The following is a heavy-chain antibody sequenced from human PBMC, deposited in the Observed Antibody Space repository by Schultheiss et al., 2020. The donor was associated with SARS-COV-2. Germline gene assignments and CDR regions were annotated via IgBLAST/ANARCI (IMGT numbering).Heavy chain of an antibody. Sequence: GGSLRLSCAASGFTFSSYAMHWVRQAPGKGLEWVSAISGSGGSTYYADSVKGRFTISRDNSKNTLYLQMNSLRAEDTAVYYCAKSLAVAGTFDYWGQGTLVTVSS. D-gene: IGHD6-19*01. V-gene: IGHV3-23*01. CDR1: GFTFSSYA. CDR3: AKSLAVAGTFDY. J-gene: IGHJ4*02. CDR2: ISGSGGST.